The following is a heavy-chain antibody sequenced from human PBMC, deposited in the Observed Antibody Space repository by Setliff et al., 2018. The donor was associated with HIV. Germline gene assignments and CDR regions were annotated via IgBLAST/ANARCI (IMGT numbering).Heavy chain of an antibody. V-gene: IGHV4-38-2*02. J-gene: IGHJ4*02. Sequence: SETLSLTCNVSGYSISSGYFWGWIRQPPGKGLEWIGTIYHNGITYYNPSLKSRVTISVDTSKNHFSLKVRSVTAADTAVYYCARGRLETTDDWGQGMLVTVTS. CDR3: ARGRLETTDD. CDR2: IYHNGIT. D-gene: IGHD3-10*01. CDR1: GYSISSGYF.